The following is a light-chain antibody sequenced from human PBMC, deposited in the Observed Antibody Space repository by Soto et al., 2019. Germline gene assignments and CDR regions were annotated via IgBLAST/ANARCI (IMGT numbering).Light chain of an antibody. CDR3: VSYTSSTTDV. CDR2: DLA. Sequence: QSVLTQPASVSDSPGQSITISCTGTSSDVGGSNFVSWYQQHPGKPPKLISYDLANRHSGVSNRFPVSKSGSTASLIISRLQTEDEADYYCVSYTSSTTDVFGSGTKATV. V-gene: IGLV2-14*03. CDR1: SSDVGGSNF. J-gene: IGLJ1*01.